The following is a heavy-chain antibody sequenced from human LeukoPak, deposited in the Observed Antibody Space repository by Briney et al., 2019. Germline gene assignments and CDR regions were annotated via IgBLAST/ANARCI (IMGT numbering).Heavy chain of an antibody. CDR3: ARGGYSSSWYHFDY. J-gene: IGHJ4*02. V-gene: IGHV3-48*01. CDR1: GFTFSSFS. CDR2: ISSSSSTI. D-gene: IGHD6-13*01. Sequence: GGSLRLSCAASGFTFSSFSINWVRQAPGKGLEWVSHISSSSSTIYYADSVKGRFTISRDNAKNSVYLQMNSLRAEDTAVYYCARGGYSSSWYHFDYWGQRTLVTVSS.